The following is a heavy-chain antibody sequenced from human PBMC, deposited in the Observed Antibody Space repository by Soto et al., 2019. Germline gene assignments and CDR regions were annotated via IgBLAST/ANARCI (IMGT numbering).Heavy chain of an antibody. CDR2: IYYSGNT. V-gene: IGHV4-30-4*01. J-gene: IGHJ4*02. D-gene: IGHD5-18*01. CDR1: GGSIISGDHY. CDR3: ASEFRGNNSYSDF. Sequence: PSETLSLTCTVSGGSIISGDHYWSWIRQPPGKGLEWIGYIYYSGNTYYNPSLKNRLTISVDTSKKQFSLNLRSVTAADTAVYYCASEFRGNNSYSDFWGQGTLVIVSS.